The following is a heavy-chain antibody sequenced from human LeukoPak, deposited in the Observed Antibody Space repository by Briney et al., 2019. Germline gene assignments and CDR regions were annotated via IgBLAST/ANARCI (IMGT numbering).Heavy chain of an antibody. V-gene: IGHV3-30*18. CDR1: GFTFSSYG. Sequence: GGSLRLSCAASGFTFSSYGMHWARQAPGKGLKWVAVISYDGSNDYYTDSVKGRFTISRDNSKNTLYLQMNSLRAEDTAVYYCAKAGDKYDILTGSLGYWGQGTLVTVSS. J-gene: IGHJ4*02. CDR2: ISYDGSND. D-gene: IGHD3-9*01. CDR3: AKAGDKYDILTGSLGY.